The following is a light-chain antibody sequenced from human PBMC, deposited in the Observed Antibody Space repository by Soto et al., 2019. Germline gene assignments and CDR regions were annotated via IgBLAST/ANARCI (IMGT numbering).Light chain of an antibody. CDR2: GAS. V-gene: IGKV3-15*01. CDR3: QQYNTWPPT. CDR1: QSVSSN. Sequence: EIVMTQSPATLSVSPGERATLSCRASQSVSSNLAWYQQKPGQAPRLLVYGASTRATIIPARFSGSRSGTEFPLTISSLQSEDFAVYYCQQYNTWPPTFGQGTRLEIK. J-gene: IGKJ5*01.